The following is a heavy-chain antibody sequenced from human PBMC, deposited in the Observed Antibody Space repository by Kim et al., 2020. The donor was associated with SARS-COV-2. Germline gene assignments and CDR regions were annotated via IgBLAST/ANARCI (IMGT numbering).Heavy chain of an antibody. CDR2: INQDGSEK. CDR3: AKRGGSWYYYGMDV. D-gene: IGHD6-13*01. J-gene: IGHJ6*02. V-gene: IGHV3-7*05. Sequence: GGSLRLSCAASGFIFSSYWMSWVRQAPGKGLEWVANINQDGSEKNYVDSVKGRFTISRDNARSSLYLQMNSLRAEDTAVYYCAKRGGSWYYYGMDVWGQGTTVTVSS. CDR1: GFIFSSYW.